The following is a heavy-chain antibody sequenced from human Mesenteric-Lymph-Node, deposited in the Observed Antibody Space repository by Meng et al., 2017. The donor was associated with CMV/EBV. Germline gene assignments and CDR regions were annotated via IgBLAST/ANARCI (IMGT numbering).Heavy chain of an antibody. CDR2: INHSGST. V-gene: IGHV4-34*01. J-gene: IGHJ4*02. CDR3: ARHQRWLKSEGGFNY. CDR1: GGSFSGYY. D-gene: IGHD4-23*01. Sequence: HGQLQQGGAGLLKPSETLSLTCAVYGGSFSGYYWSWIRQPPGKGLEWIGEINHSGSTNYNPSLKSRVTISVDTSKNQFSLKLSSVTAADTAVYYCARHQRWLKSEGGFNYWGQGTLVTVSS.